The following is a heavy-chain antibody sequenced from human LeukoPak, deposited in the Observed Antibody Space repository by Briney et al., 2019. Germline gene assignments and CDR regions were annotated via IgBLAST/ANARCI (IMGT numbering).Heavy chain of an antibody. CDR3: ARTAMVTPNVDY. D-gene: IGHD5-18*01. CDR1: GYTFTSYD. Sequence: AAVKVSCKASGYTFTSYDINWVRQPTGQGLEWMGWMNPNSGNTGYAQKFQGRVTMTRNTSISTAYMELSSLRSEDTAVYYCARTAMVTPNVDYWGQGTLVTVSS. V-gene: IGHV1-8*01. J-gene: IGHJ4*02. CDR2: MNPNSGNT.